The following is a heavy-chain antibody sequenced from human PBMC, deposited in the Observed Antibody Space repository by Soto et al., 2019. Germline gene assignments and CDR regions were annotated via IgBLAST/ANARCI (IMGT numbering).Heavy chain of an antibody. CDR2: ISGSGGST. V-gene: IGHV3-23*01. CDR3: AKRYGGNSGADS. Sequence: GESLKLSCAASEFPFSSYAMNWVRPAPGKGLEWVSGISGSGGSTYYADSVKGRFPISRDNSKNTLYLQMNSLRAEDTAVYYCAKRYGGNSGADSWGQGTLVTVSS. CDR1: EFPFSSYA. D-gene: IGHD4-17*01. J-gene: IGHJ4*02.